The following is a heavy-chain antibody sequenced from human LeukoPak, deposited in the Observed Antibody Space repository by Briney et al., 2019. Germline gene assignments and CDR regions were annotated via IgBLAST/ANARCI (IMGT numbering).Heavy chain of an antibody. V-gene: IGHV3-23*01. CDR3: ARIEVGWQPSSRSYYYYGMDV. CDR2: ISGSGGST. D-gene: IGHD2-15*01. CDR1: GFTFSSYA. J-gene: IGHJ6*02. Sequence: GGSLRLSCAASGFTFSSYAMSWVRQAPGKGLEWVSAISGSGGSTYYADSVKGRFTISGDNSKNTLYLQMNSLRAEDTAVYYCARIEVGWQPSSRSYYYYGMDVWGQGTTVTVSS.